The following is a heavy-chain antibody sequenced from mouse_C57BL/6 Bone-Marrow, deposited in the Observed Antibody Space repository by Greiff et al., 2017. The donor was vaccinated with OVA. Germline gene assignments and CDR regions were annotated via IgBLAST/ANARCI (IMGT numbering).Heavy chain of an antibody. CDR3: VKEAY. J-gene: IGHJ3*01. V-gene: IGHV10-1*01. CDR2: IRSKSNNYAT. Sequence: EVQVVESGGGLVQPKGSLKLSCAASGFSFNTYAMNWVRQAPGKGLEWVARIRSKSNNYATSYADSVKDRFTISRDDSESMLYLQMNNLKTEDTAMYYCVKEAYWGQGTLVTVSA. CDR1: GFSFNTYA.